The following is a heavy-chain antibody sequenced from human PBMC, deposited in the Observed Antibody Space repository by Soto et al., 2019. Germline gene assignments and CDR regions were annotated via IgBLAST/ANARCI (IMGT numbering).Heavy chain of an antibody. Sequence: PGGSLRLSCAASGFTFSSYGMHWVLQAQGKGLEWVAVISYDGGNKYYADSVKGRFTISRDNPKNTLYLQMNSLRAEDTAVYYCAKVPLRGVISNWFDPWGQGTLVTVSS. D-gene: IGHD3-10*01. J-gene: IGHJ5*02. CDR3: AKVPLRGVISNWFDP. CDR1: GFTFSSYG. V-gene: IGHV3-30*18. CDR2: ISYDGGNK.